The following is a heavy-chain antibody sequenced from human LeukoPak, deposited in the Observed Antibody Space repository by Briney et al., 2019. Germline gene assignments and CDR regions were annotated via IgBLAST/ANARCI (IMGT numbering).Heavy chain of an antibody. Sequence: SVKVSCKASGGTSSSYTISWVRQAPGQGLEWMGRIIPILGIANYAQKFQGRVTITADKSTSTAYMELSSLRSEDTAVYYCASAVYAMDYYYYGMDVWGQGTTVTVSS. J-gene: IGHJ6*02. CDR3: ASAVYAMDYYYYGMDV. CDR1: GGTSSSYT. D-gene: IGHD2-8*01. V-gene: IGHV1-69*02. CDR2: IIPILGIA.